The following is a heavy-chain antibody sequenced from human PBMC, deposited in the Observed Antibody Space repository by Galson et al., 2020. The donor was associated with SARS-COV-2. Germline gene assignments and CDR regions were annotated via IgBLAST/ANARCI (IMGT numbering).Heavy chain of an antibody. V-gene: IGHV3-21*01. J-gene: IGHJ6*02. CDR1: GFPFSSYS. CDR2: ISAGGTYI. D-gene: IGHD2-15*01. CDR3: ARVGGMATTPANYYYYGLEV. Sequence: GGSLRLSCAASGFPFSSYSLNWVRQAPGKGLEWVSSISAGGTYIYYADSVKGRFTISRDNAKNSLFLQMNSLRADDTAVYYCARVGGMATTPANYYYYGLEVWGPGTTVTVSS.